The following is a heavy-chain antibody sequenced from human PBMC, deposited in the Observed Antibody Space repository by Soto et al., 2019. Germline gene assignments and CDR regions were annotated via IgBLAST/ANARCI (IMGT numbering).Heavy chain of an antibody. Sequence: GSGPTLVNPTQTLTLTCTFSGFSLSTSGVGVGWIRQPPGKALEWLALIYWDDDKRYSPSLKSGLTITKDTSKNQVVLTVTNVDPVDTATYYCARETRRFFDYWGQGTLVTVSS. J-gene: IGHJ4*02. D-gene: IGHD4-17*01. CDR2: IYWDDDK. CDR1: GFSLSTSGVG. V-gene: IGHV2-5*02. CDR3: ARETRRFFDY.